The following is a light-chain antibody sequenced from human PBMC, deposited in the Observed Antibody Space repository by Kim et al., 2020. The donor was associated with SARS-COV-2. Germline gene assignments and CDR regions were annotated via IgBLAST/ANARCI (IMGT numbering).Light chain of an antibody. CDR1: IDGREG. CDR2: YNN. Sequence: AGKATLITWWKNIDGREGLRWHQQQRGEPPVVFIYYNNGRPAGTVGRFSGTNGRNTATLTSSRVEGEDEAYYCCQGYDSSNDHEVFGGGTKLTVL. J-gene: IGLJ3*02. V-gene: IGLV3-21*04. CDR3: QGYDSSNDHEV.